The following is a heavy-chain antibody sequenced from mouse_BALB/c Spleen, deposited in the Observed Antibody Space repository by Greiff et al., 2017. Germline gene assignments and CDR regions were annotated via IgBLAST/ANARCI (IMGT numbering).Heavy chain of an antibody. D-gene: IGHD2-1*01. Sequence: QVHVKQPGAELVRPGASVKLSCKASGYSFTSYWMNWVKQRPGQGLEWIGMIHPSDSETRLNQKFKDKATLTVAKSSSTAYMQLSSPTSEDSAVYYCASPKEDYGKDWYFDVWGAGTTGTVSS. J-gene: IGHJ1*01. CDR2: IHPSDSET. V-gene: IGHV1-74*01. CDR3: ASPKEDYGKDWYFDV. CDR1: GYSFTSYW.